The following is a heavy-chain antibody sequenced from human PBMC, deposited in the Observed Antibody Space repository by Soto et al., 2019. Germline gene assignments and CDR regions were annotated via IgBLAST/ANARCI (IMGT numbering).Heavy chain of an antibody. V-gene: IGHV3-48*01. CDR3: GRRAV. J-gene: IGHJ6*02. CDR2: ISTSSSTI. Sequence: EVQLVESGGGLVQPGGSLRLSCAASGFTFSSYSMNWVRQASGTGLEWISYISTSSSTIYYADSVKGRFTRSRDNAKNSLYLQMNSLRAADTAVYYYGRRAVWCQGTKVTVS. CDR1: GFTFSSYS.